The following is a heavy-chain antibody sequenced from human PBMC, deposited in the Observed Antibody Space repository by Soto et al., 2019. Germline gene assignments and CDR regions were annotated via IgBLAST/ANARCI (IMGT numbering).Heavy chain of an antibody. V-gene: IGHV1-18*01. D-gene: IGHD5-12*01. CDR2: ISAYNGNT. CDR1: GYTFTSYG. Sequence: ASVKVSCKASGYTFTSYGISWVRQAPGQGLEWMGWISAYNGNTNYAQKLQGRVTMTTDTSTSTAYMELRSLRSDDTAVYYCARDYVDIVATISPNFDYWGQGTLVTVS. CDR3: ARDYVDIVATISPNFDY. J-gene: IGHJ4*02.